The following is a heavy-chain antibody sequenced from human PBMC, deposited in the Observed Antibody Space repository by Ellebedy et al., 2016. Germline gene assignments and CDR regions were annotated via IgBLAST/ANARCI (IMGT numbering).Heavy chain of an antibody. CDR1: GFTFSSYA. CDR2: ISGSGGST. V-gene: IGHV3-23*01. J-gene: IGHJ4*02. CDR3: AKDPKAAAPREIGFDY. Sequence: GESLKISCAASGFTFSSYAMSWVRQAPGKGLEWVSAISGSGGSTYYADSVKGRFTISRDNSKNTLYLQMNSLRAEDTAVYYCAKDPKAAAPREIGFDYWGQGTLVTVSS. D-gene: IGHD6-13*01.